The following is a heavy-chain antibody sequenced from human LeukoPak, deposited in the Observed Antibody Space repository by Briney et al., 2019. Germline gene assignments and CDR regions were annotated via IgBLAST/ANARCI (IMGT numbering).Heavy chain of an antibody. V-gene: IGHV1-18*01. CDR2: ISGYNGNK. CDR3: ARRIMYYDFWSGSYFDY. D-gene: IGHD3-3*01. CDR1: GYTFTSYG. Sequence: AAVKVSCKASGYTFTSYGISWVRQAPGQGLEWMGWISGYNGNKNYAQKFQGRVTMITNTSTSTAYMELRSLRSDDTAVYYCARRIMYYDFWSGSYFDYWGQGTLVTVSS. J-gene: IGHJ4*02.